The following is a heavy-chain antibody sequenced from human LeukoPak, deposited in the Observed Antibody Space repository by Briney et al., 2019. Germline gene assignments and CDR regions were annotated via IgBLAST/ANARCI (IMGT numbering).Heavy chain of an antibody. V-gene: IGHV3-7*01. CDR2: IKQDGSEK. Sequence: GGSLRLSCAASGFTVSSNCMSWVRQAPGKGLEWVANIKQDGSEKYYVDSVKGRFTISRDNAKNSLYLQMNSPRAEDTAVYYCARSGQRWLQFYYFDYWGQGTLVTVSS. D-gene: IGHD5-24*01. J-gene: IGHJ4*02. CDR3: ARSGQRWLQFYYFDY. CDR1: GFTVSSNC.